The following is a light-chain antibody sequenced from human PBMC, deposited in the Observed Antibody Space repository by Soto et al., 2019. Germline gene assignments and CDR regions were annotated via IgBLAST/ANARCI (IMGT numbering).Light chain of an antibody. CDR1: NSDVGDYDY. CDR3: CSYADKYTYV. CDR2: DVT. J-gene: IGLJ1*01. Sequence: QSVLTQPRSVSGSPGQSVTIFCTGTNSDVGDYDYVSWYQHHAGKAPKLPVYDVTKRPSGVPDRFSGSKSGNTASLTISGLQADDEADYYCCSYADKYTYVFGTGTKV. V-gene: IGLV2-11*01.